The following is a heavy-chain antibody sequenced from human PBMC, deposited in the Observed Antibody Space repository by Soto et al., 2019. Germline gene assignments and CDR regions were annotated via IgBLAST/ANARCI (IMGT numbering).Heavy chain of an antibody. V-gene: IGHV4-31*03. CDR1: GGSISRGGYY. Sequence: QVQLQESGPGLVKPSQTLSLTCTVSGGSISRGGYYWSWIRQHPGKGLEWIGYNYYSGGTYYNPSLNSRVTILVDSPENQFSLRLSSVTAADTAVYYCARKDSGYADYMDVWGKEPTVTVSS. D-gene: IGHD5-12*01. CDR2: NYYSGGT. J-gene: IGHJ6*03. CDR3: ARKDSGYADYMDV.